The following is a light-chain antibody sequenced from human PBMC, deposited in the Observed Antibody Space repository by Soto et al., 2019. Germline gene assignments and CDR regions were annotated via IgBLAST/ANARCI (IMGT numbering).Light chain of an antibody. CDR1: SSDVGGYVY. CDR3: SSYAGINTDVI. V-gene: IGLV2-8*01. CDR2: EVN. J-gene: IGLJ2*01. Sequence: QSALTQPPSASGSPGHSVTISCTGTSSDVGGYVYVSWYQQYPGKAPKLMIFEVNKRASGVPDRFSGSKSGNTASLTVSGLQAEDEADYYCSSYAGINTDVIFGGGTKLTVL.